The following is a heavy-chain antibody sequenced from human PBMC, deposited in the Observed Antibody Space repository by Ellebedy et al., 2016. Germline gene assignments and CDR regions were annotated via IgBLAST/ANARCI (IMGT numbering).Heavy chain of an antibody. V-gene: IGHV3-30-3*01. CDR3: ARELTGYYVGY. J-gene: IGHJ4*02. CDR2: ISYDGGISK. Sequence: GGSLRLSCAASGFTFSQYAMHWVRQAPGKGLDWVALISYDGGISKYYSDSAKGRFTISRDNSKNTLYLQMNSLRAEDTAVYYCARELTGYYVGYWGQGTLVTVSS. CDR1: GFTFSQYA. D-gene: IGHD3-9*01.